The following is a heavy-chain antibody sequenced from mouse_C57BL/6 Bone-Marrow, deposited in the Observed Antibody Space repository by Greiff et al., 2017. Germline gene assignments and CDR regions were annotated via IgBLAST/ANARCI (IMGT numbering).Heavy chain of an antibody. CDR3: ARDYKDYAMDY. J-gene: IGHJ4*01. Sequence: VQLQQPGAELVRPGSSVKLSCKASGYTFTSYWMHWVKQRPIQGLEWIGNIDPSDSDTHYNQKFKDKATLTVDKSSSTAYMQLSSLTSEDSAVYYCARDYKDYAMDYWGQGTSVTVSS. D-gene: IGHD2-12*01. CDR2: IDPSDSDT. CDR1: GYTFTSYW. V-gene: IGHV1-52*01.